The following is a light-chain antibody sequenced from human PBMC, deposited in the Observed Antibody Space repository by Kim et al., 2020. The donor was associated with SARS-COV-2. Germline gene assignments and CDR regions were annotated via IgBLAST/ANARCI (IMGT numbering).Light chain of an antibody. J-gene: IGLJ1*01. CDR2: DVS. Sequence: QSVLTQPASVSGSPGQSITISCTGTSGDVGAHAYVSWYQQHPDKAPKLMVYDVSKRPSGISDRFSGSKSGNTASLTISGLQTEDEADYYCSSYTTTSTYVFGNGTKVTVL. V-gene: IGLV2-14*01. CDR3: SSYTTTSTYV. CDR1: SGDVGAHAY.